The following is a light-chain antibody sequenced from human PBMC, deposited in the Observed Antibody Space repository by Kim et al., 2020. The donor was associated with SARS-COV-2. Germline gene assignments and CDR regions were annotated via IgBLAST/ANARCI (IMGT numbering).Light chain of an antibody. CDR1: QSVNYY. CDR2: DTS. J-gene: IGKJ2*02. Sequence: EIVLTQSPATLSLSPGERATLSCRASQSVNYYLAWYQQKPGQAPRLLIYDTSNRATGIPARFSGSGSGTDFTLTISTLEPEDSAVYYCQQRSNWPLCTFGQGTKLEI. CDR3: QQRSNWPLCT. V-gene: IGKV3-11*01.